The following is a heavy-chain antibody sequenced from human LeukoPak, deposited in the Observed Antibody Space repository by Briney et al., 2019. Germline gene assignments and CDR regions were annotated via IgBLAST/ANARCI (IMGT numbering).Heavy chain of an antibody. Sequence: GGSLRLSCAASGFTFSSYGMHWVRQAPGKGLEWVAVISYDGSNKYYADSVKGRFTISRDNSKNTLYLQMNSLRAEDTAVYYCARTWGIAVAGPDFLDYWGQGTLVTVSS. CDR1: GFTFSSYG. J-gene: IGHJ4*02. CDR2: ISYDGSNK. D-gene: IGHD6-19*01. CDR3: ARTWGIAVAGPDFLDY. V-gene: IGHV3-30*03.